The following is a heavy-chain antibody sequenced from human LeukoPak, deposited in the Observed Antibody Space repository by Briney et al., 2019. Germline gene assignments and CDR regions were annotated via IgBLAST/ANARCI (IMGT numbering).Heavy chain of an antibody. CDR1: GFTFSSYG. J-gene: IGHJ5*02. V-gene: IGHV3-30*02. Sequence: GGSLRLSCAASGFTFSSYGMHWVRQAPGKGLEWVAFIRYDGSNKYYADSVKGRFTISRDNSKNTLYLQMNSLRAEDTAVYYCAKAERWFGELYPWRYNWFDPWGQGTLVTVSS. CDR2: IRYDGSNK. CDR3: AKAERWFGELYPWRYNWFDP. D-gene: IGHD3-10*01.